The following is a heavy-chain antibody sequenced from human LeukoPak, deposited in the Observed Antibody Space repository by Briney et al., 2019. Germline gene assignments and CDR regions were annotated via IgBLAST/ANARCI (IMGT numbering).Heavy chain of an antibody. J-gene: IGHJ4*02. D-gene: IGHD6-19*01. V-gene: IGHV3-48*03. CDR2: ISSSGSTI. Sequence: AGSLTLLCRSREFAVRGYGINLGRHAPGKELKWVSYISSSGSTIYYADSVKGRFTISRDNAKNSLYLQMNSLRAEDTAVYYCASQAVAGTLSYFDYWGQGTLGTVSS. CDR1: EFAVRGYG. CDR3: ASQAVAGTLSYFDY.